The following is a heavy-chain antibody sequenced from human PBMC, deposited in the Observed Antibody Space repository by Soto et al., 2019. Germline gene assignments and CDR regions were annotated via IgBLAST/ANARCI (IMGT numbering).Heavy chain of an antibody. CDR2: ISYDGSNK. J-gene: IGHJ6*02. V-gene: IGHV3-30-3*01. D-gene: IGHD1-26*01. CDR1: GFTFSSYA. CDR3: ARGRAVVGADMDV. Sequence: ESGGGVVQPGRSLRLSCAASGFTFSSYAMHWVRQAPGKGLEWVAVISYDGSNKYYADSVKGRFTISRDNSKNKLYLQMNSLRAEDTAVYYCARGRAVVGADMDVWGQGTTVTVSS.